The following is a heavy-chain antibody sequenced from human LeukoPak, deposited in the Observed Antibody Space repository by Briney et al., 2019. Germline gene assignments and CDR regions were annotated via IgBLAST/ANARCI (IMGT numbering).Heavy chain of an antibody. J-gene: IGHJ4*02. Sequence: ASVKVSCKASGYTFTGYYMHWVRQAPGQGLEWIGWINPNSGGTNYAQKFQGRVTMTRDTSISTAYMELSRLRSDDTAVYYCVRGASIMITFGGVIGFDYWGQGTLVTVSS. CDR1: GYTFTGYY. CDR3: VRGASIMITFGGVIGFDY. V-gene: IGHV1-2*02. D-gene: IGHD3-16*02. CDR2: INPNSGGT.